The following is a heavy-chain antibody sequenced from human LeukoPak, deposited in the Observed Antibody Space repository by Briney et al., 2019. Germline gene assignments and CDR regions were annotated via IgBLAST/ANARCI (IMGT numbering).Heavy chain of an antibody. Sequence: GASVKVSCKSSGYTFTSYGIIWVRQAPGQGLEWMGWISAYNGNTNYAQKLQGRVTMTTDTSTSTAYMELRSLRSDDTAVYYCARALGYCGGDCLYCWGQGTLVTVSS. D-gene: IGHD2-21*02. CDR3: ARALGYCGGDCLYC. CDR2: ISAYNGNT. J-gene: IGHJ4*02. CDR1: GYTFTSYG. V-gene: IGHV1-18*01.